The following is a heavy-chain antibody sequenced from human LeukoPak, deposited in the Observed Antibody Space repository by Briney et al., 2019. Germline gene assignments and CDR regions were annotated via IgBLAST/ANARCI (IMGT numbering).Heavy chain of an antibody. D-gene: IGHD7-27*01. V-gene: IGHV3-23*01. CDR2: ISGSGGST. Sequence: PGGSLRLSCAASGFPFSSFAMSWVRQAPGKGLEWVSAISGSGGSTYYADSVKGRFTISRDNSKNTLYLQMNSLRAEDTAVYYCAKVPGGGPLGTWYHYGTDVWGQGTTVTVSS. CDR3: AKVPGGGPLGTWYHYGTDV. CDR1: GFPFSSFA. J-gene: IGHJ6*02.